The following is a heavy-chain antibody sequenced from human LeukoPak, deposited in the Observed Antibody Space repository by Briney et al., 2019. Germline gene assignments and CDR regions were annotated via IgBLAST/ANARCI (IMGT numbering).Heavy chain of an antibody. CDR2: IYTSGTTNNYTSGST. Sequence: SETLSLTCTVSGGSISHYYWSWIRQPPGKGLEWIAYIYTSGTTNNYTSGSTNYNPSLKSRVTISVDTSKNQFSLRLSSVTAADTAVYFYARQRFPALDFDLWGRGTLVTVSS. V-gene: IGHV4-4*09. J-gene: IGHJ2*01. CDR3: ARQRFPALDFDL. D-gene: IGHD3-3*01. CDR1: GGSISHYY.